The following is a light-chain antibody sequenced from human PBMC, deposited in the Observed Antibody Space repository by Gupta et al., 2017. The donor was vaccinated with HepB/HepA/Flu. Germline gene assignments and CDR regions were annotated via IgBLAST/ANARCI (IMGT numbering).Light chain of an antibody. V-gene: IGKV1-5*03. J-gene: IGKJ4*01. CDR3: QQYKNYPLT. CDR1: QSISTW. CDR2: KAS. Sequence: DIQMTQSPSTLSASVGDRVTITCRASQSISTWLAWYQQKPGKAPRLLIYKASTLKSGVPSRFSGSRSGTEFTLTISSLQPDDFATYYCQQYKNYPLTFGGGTTVEIK.